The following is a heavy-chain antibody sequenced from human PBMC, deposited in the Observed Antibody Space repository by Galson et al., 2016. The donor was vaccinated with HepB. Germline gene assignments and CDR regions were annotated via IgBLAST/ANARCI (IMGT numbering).Heavy chain of an antibody. CDR2: INSDGTIS. J-gene: IGHJ5*02. CDR1: GFAFSSHW. Sequence: SLRLSCAASGFAFSSHWMHWVRQDLGKGLVWVSRINSDGTISNYADSVKGRFTISRDNAKNTLYLQMNSVRAEDTAVYFCVKDHSVVPTTAYNWFDPWGRGTLVTVSS. CDR3: VKDHSVVPTTAYNWFDP. V-gene: IGHV3-74*01. D-gene: IGHD4-23*01.